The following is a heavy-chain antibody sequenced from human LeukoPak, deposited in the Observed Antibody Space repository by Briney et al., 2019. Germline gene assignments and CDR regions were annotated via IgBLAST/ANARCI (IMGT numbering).Heavy chain of an antibody. D-gene: IGHD1-1*01. J-gene: IGHJ3*02. CDR1: GFTISNSRYY. CDR2: IYYSGST. V-gene: IGHV4-39*01. Sequence: SETLSLTCTVSGFTISNSRYYWVWLRQPQGKGLDWLVNIYYSGSTSYNPSLKSRVTISVDTSKNQFSLKLSSVTAADTAVYYCARHGGHPLDAFDIWGQGTMVTVSS. CDR3: ARHGGHPLDAFDI.